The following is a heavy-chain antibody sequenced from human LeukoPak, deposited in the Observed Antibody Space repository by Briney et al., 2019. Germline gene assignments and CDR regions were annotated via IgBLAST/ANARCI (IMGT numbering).Heavy chain of an antibody. V-gene: IGHV4-61*02. CDR1: GGSISSGSYY. CDR2: IYTSGST. CDR3: ARHVPSNWFDS. J-gene: IGHJ5*01. Sequence: SQTLSLTCTVSGGSISSGSYYWSWIRQPAGKGLEWIGRIYTSGSTNYNPSLKSRVTISVDTSKNQFSLKLSSVTAADTAVYYCARHVPSNWFDSWGQGTLVTVSS.